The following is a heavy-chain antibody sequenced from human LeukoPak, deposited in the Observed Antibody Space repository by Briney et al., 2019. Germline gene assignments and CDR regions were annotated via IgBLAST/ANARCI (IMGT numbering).Heavy chain of an antibody. V-gene: IGHV3-30-3*01. CDR2: ISYDGSNK. D-gene: IGHD6-13*01. Sequence: PGGSLRLSCAASGFTFSSYAMHWVRQAPGKGLEWVAVISYDGSNKYYADSVKGRFTISRDNSKNTLYLQMNSLRAEDTAVYYCARDLRSSSWSEDYWGQGTLVTVSS. J-gene: IGHJ4*02. CDR3: ARDLRSSSWSEDY. CDR1: GFTFSSYA.